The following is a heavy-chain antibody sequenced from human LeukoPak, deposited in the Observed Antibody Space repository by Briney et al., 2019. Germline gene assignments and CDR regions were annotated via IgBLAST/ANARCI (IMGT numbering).Heavy chain of an antibody. CDR3: ARYYDTTVGDAFDI. CDR2: INPDGSEK. CDR1: GFTFSSYA. D-gene: IGHD3-16*01. V-gene: IGHV3-7*01. Sequence: GGSLRLSCTASGFTFSSYAMHWVRQAPGKGLEWVANINPDGSEKYYVDSAKGRFTISRDNGKNSLYLQLNSLRAEDTAVYYCARYYDTTVGDAFDIWGQGTMVTVSS. J-gene: IGHJ3*02.